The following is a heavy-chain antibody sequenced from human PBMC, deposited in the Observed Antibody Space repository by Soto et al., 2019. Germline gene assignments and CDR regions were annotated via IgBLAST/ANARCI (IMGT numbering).Heavy chain of an antibody. J-gene: IGHJ4*02. CDR3: SRSTIAPRLFMYPFDS. D-gene: IGHD6-6*01. V-gene: IGHV4-39*01. CDR2: IYYSGNT. Sequence: SETLSLTCTVSGGSISSSSYYWGWIRQPPGKGLEWIGSIYYSGNTYYNPSLKSRVTISVDTSKNQFSLKLSSVTAADTAVYYCSRSTIAPRLFMYPFDSRGQRTPVTVSS. CDR1: GGSISSSSYY.